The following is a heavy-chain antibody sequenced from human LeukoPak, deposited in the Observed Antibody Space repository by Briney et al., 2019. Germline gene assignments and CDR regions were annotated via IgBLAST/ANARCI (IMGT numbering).Heavy chain of an antibody. CDR3: ASGRDYGDERGAFDI. D-gene: IGHD4-17*01. Sequence: VASVKVSCKASGYNFISDDINWVRQATGQGLEWMGWMNPNSGNTDYAQKLQGRVALTRDTSIGTAYMELSSLRSDDTAVYYCASGRDYGDERGAFDIWGQGTMVTVSS. V-gene: IGHV1-8*02. J-gene: IGHJ3*02. CDR1: GYNFISDD. CDR2: MNPNSGNT.